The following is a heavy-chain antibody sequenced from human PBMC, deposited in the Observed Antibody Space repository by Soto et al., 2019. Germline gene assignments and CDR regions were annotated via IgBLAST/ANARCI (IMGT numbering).Heavy chain of an antibody. D-gene: IGHD3-9*01. V-gene: IGHV3-23*01. J-gene: IGHJ4*02. CDR1: GFTFSIYS. CDR3: AECFAPASTQTGFYAFDS. Sequence: EVQLLESGGGLVQPGGSLRLSCAASGFTFSIYSMSWVRQAPGKGLAWVSGIGGSGGGSNTHYAESVKGRLTISRDNAMNTLYLQMNSLRAGDTAVYYCAECFAPASTQTGFYAFDSWGQGTLVTVSS. CDR2: IGGSGGGSNT.